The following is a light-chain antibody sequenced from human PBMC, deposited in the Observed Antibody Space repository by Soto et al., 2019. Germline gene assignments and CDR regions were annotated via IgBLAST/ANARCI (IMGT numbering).Light chain of an antibody. Sequence: QYVLTQPPSASGSPGQSVTISCTGTSSDVGGYNYVSWYQQHPGKAPKLMISEVSKRPSGVPDRFSGSKSGNTASLTVSGLQAEDEADYYCSSFAGNNNLVFGGGTQLTVL. J-gene: IGLJ2*01. CDR2: EVS. CDR1: SSDVGGYNY. V-gene: IGLV2-8*01. CDR3: SSFAGNNNLV.